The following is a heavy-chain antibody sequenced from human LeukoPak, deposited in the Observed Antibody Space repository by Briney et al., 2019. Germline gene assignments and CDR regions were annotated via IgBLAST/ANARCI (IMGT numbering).Heavy chain of an antibody. J-gene: IGHJ4*02. D-gene: IGHD3-10*01. Sequence: ASVKVPCKASGYTFTSYAMHWVRQAPGQRLEWMGWINAGNGNTKYSQKFQGRVTITRDTSASTAYMELSSLRSEDTAVYYCARDWVKTYYYGSGSQPLDYWGQGTLVTVSS. CDR1: GYTFTSYA. CDR2: INAGNGNT. CDR3: ARDWVKTYYYGSGSQPLDY. V-gene: IGHV1-3*01.